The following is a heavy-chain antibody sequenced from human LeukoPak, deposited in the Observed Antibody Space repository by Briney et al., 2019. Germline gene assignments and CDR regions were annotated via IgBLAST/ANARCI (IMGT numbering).Heavy chain of an antibody. V-gene: IGHV3-23*01. CDR1: GFTFSTYA. CDR3: AKDVGRFSYGSFDY. CDR2: ISGTGNSP. Sequence: PGGSLRLSCAASGFTFSTYAMSWVRQAPGRGLEWVSAISGTGNSPYYGDSVKGRFTISRDNSKNTLYLQMNSLRAEDTAVYYCAKDVGRFSYGSFDYWGQGTLVTVSS. J-gene: IGHJ4*02. D-gene: IGHD5-18*01.